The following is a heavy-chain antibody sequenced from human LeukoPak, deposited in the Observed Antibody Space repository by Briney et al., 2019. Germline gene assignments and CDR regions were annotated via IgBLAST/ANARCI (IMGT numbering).Heavy chain of an antibody. Sequence: ASVKVSCKASGYTFTSYAIQWVRQAPGQRLERMGWINAGHGNTKYSQKFQGRVTITRDTSASTAYMELSSLRSEGTAVYYCARGAGFAEPLPEYWGQGTLLTVSS. CDR2: INAGHGNT. CDR1: GYTFTSYA. V-gene: IGHV1-3*01. CDR3: ARGAGFAEPLPEY. D-gene: IGHD1-14*01. J-gene: IGHJ4*02.